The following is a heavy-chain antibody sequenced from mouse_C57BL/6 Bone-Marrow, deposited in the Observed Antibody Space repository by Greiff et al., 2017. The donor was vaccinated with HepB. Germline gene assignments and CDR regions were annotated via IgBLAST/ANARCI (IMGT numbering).Heavy chain of an antibody. V-gene: IGHV1-85*01. D-gene: IGHD1-1*01. CDR2: IYPRDGST. Sequence: VKLMESGPELVKPGASVKLSCKASGYTFTSYDINWVKQRPGQGLEWIGWIYPRDGSTKYNEKFKGKATLTVDTSSSTAYMELHSLTSEDSAVYFCAREERGSSFYYFDYWGQGTTLTVSS. CDR3: AREERGSSFYYFDY. J-gene: IGHJ2*01. CDR1: GYTFTSYD.